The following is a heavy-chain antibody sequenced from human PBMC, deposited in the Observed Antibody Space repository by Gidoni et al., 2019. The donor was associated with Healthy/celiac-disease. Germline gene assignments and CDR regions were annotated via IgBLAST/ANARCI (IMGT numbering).Heavy chain of an antibody. CDR3: AKYPMIVVVITGPGHLDY. D-gene: IGHD3-22*01. CDR1: GFTFSSYA. CDR2: ISGSGGST. Sequence: EVQLLESGGGLVQPGGSLRLSCAASGFTFSSYAMSWVRQAPGKGLEWVSAISGSGGSTYYADSVKGRFTISRDNAKNTLYLQMNSLRAEDTAVYYCAKYPMIVVVITGPGHLDYWGQGTLVTVSS. V-gene: IGHV3-23*01. J-gene: IGHJ4*02.